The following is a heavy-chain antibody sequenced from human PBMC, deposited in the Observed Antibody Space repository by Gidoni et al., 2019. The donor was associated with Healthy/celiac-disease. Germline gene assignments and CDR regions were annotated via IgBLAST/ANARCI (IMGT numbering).Heavy chain of an antibody. CDR3: ASDSSGYSSYFDY. V-gene: IGHV3-66*01. CDR1: GFTASGNY. Sequence: EVQMVASGGGLVQPGGSLSLSCAASGFTASGNYMGWGRQAPGKGMEWVSVIYSGGSTYYAYSVKGRFTISRDNSKNTLYLQMNSLRAEDTAVYYCASDSSGYSSYFDYWGQGTLVTVSS. CDR2: IYSGGST. D-gene: IGHD3-22*01. J-gene: IGHJ4*02.